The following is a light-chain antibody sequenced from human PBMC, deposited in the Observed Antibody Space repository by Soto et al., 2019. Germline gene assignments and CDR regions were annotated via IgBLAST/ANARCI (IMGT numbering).Light chain of an antibody. CDR1: QSVSSY. J-gene: IGKJ5*01. CDR3: QQRSNWPPIP. V-gene: IGKV3-11*01. Sequence: EVVLTQSPATLSVSPGERATLSCRASQSVSSYLAWSQQKPGQAPRLLIYDASNRATGIPARFSGSGSGTDSTLTISSLEPEDFAVYYCQQRSNWPPIPFGQGRRLAI. CDR2: DAS.